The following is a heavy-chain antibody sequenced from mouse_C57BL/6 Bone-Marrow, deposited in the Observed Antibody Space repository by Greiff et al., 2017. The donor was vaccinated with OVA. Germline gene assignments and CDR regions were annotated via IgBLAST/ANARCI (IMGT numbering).Heavy chain of an antibody. CDR2: IYPGSGST. D-gene: IGHD2-9*01. CDR1: GYTFTSYW. J-gene: IGHJ2*01. Sequence: QVQLQQPGAELVKPGASVKMSCKASGYTFTSYWITWVKQRPGQGLEWIGDIYPGSGSTNYHEKFKSTATLTVDTSSSTAYMQLSSLTSEDSAVYDCARTYDGYDGVDYWGQGTTLTVSS. CDR3: ARTYDGYDGVDY. V-gene: IGHV1-55*01.